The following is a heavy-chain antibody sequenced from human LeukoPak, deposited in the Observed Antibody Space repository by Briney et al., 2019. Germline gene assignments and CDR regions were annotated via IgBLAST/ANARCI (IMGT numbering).Heavy chain of an antibody. J-gene: IGHJ4*02. Sequence: GGSLRLSCAASGFTFSNAWMSWVRQAPGKGLEWVGRIKSKTDGGTTVYAAPVKGRFTISRDDSKNTLYLQMNSLKTEDTAVYYCTTGSYCSGGSCYLPFDYWGQGTLVTVSS. D-gene: IGHD2-15*01. CDR3: TTGSYCSGGSCYLPFDY. CDR1: GFTFSNAW. V-gene: IGHV3-15*01. CDR2: IKSKTDGGTT.